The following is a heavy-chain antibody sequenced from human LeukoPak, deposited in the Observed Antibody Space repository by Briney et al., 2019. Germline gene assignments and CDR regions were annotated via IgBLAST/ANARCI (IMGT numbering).Heavy chain of an antibody. CDR3: ARHDDYGDYDPIDY. J-gene: IGHJ4*02. Sequence: GGSLRLSCAASGFTFSSYWMHWVRQAPGKGLVWVSRINSDGSSTSYADSVKGRFTISRDNAKNTLYLQMNGLRAEDTAVYYCARHDDYGDYDPIDYWGQGTLVTVSS. D-gene: IGHD4-17*01. CDR2: INSDGSST. CDR1: GFTFSSYW. V-gene: IGHV3-74*01.